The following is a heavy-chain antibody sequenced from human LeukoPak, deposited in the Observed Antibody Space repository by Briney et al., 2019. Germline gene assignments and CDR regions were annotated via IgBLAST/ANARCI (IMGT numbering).Heavy chain of an antibody. CDR2: IYYSGST. V-gene: IGHV4-59*01. CDR1: GGSISSYY. CDR3: AMSVFDLRALDI. D-gene: IGHD3-16*01. Sequence: PSETLSLTCTVSGGSISSYYWSWIRQPPGKGLEWIGYIYYSGSTNYNPSLKSRVTISVDTSKNQFSLKLSSVTAADTAVYYCAMSVFDLRALDICSQGTIVTVSS. J-gene: IGHJ3*02.